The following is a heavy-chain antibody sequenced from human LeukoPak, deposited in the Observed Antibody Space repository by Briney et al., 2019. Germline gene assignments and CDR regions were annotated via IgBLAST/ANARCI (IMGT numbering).Heavy chain of an antibody. Sequence: SETLSLTCAVSGGSISSSNWWSWVRQPPGKGLEWIGEIYHSGSTNYNPSLKSRVTISIDKSKNQFSLKLSSVTAADTAVYYCARVGSAAAGIYYYYMDVWGKGTTVTVSS. CDR1: GGSISSSNW. V-gene: IGHV4-4*02. CDR2: IYHSGST. J-gene: IGHJ6*03. D-gene: IGHD6-13*01. CDR3: ARVGSAAAGIYYYYMDV.